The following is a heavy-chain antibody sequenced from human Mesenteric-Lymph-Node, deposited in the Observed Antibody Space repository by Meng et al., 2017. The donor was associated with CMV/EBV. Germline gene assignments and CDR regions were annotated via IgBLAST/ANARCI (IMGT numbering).Heavy chain of an antibody. CDR1: GGSISSSSYY. CDR2: IYYSGST. D-gene: IGHD1-26*01. J-gene: IGHJ5*02. V-gene: IGHV4-39*01. Sequence: SETLSLTCTVSGGSISSSSYYWGWIRQPPGKGLEWIGSIYYSGSTYYNLSLKSRVTISVDTSKNQFSLKLSSVTAADTAVYYCARGGGSYYDWFDPWGQGTLVTVSS. CDR3: ARGGGSYYDWFDP.